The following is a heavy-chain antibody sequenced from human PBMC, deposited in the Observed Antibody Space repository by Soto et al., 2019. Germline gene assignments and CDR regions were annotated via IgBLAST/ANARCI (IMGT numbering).Heavy chain of an antibody. CDR1: GFSLSTSGVG. J-gene: IGHJ4*02. D-gene: IGHD4-17*01. CDR3: AHKGYGDYPLDY. CDR2: IYCDDSK. V-gene: IGHV2-5*02. Sequence: QITLKESGPALVKPTQTLTLTCTFSGFSLSTSGVGVGWIRQPPGKALEWLAVIYCDDSKHYRPSLESRLTITNDTSKNQVVVTMTNMDPVDTATYFCAHKGYGDYPLDYWGQGTLVTVSS.